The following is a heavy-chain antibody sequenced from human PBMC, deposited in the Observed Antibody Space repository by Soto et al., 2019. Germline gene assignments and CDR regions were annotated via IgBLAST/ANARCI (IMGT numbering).Heavy chain of an antibody. CDR1: GGTFSSYT. D-gene: IGHD2-21*02. J-gene: IGHJ6*02. V-gene: IGHV1-69*02. Sequence: QVQLVQSGAEVKKPGSSVKVSCKASGGTFSSYTISWVRQAPGQGLEWMGRIIPILGIANYAQKFQGRVTITAXKSXSXVDRELGSLRSEDTAVYYCARADLVVVPAVPSGMDVWGQGTTVTVSS. CDR2: IIPILGIA. CDR3: ARADLVVVPAVPSGMDV.